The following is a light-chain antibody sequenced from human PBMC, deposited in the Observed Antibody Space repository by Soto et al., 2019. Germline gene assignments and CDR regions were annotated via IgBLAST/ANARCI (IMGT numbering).Light chain of an antibody. J-gene: IGKJ3*01. CDR1: QVINDW. CDR2: AAS. Sequence: DIQMTQSPSSLSASVGVKITITCRASQVINDWVAWYQQKPEKAPKPLIYAASNLERGVPSRFSGSASGTDFTLTISSLQPEDFATYYCQQYSSYPPTFGPGTKVDIK. V-gene: IGKV1D-16*01. CDR3: QQYSSYPPT.